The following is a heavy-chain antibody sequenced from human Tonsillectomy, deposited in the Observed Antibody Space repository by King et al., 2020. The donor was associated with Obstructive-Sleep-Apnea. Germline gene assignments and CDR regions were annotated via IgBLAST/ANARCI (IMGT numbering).Heavy chain of an antibody. V-gene: IGHV3-23*04. CDR2: ISGSGGST. D-gene: IGHD3-3*01. J-gene: IGHJ5*02. CDR3: AKDHEWLFPNWFDP. CDR1: GFTFSSYA. Sequence: VQLVESGGGLVQPGGSLRLSCAASGFTFSSYAMSWVRQAPGKGREWVSAISGSGGSTYYSDSVKGRFTTSRDNSKTTLYLQMNSLRAEDTAVYYCAKDHEWLFPNWFDPWGQGTLVTVSS.